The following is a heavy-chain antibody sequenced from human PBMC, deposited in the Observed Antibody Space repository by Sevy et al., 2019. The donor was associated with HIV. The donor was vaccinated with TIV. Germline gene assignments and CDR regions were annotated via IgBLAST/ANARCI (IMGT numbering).Heavy chain of an antibody. V-gene: IGHV3-30*18. Sequence: GGSLRLSCAASGFTFSSYGMHWVRQAPGKGLEWVAVISYDGSNKYYADSVKGRFTISRDNSKNTPYLQMNSLRAEDTAVYYCAKDYYYDSSGYYYNYYYGMDVWGQGTTVTVSS. CDR2: ISYDGSNK. CDR3: AKDYYYDSSGYYYNYYYGMDV. J-gene: IGHJ6*02. D-gene: IGHD3-22*01. CDR1: GFTFSSYG.